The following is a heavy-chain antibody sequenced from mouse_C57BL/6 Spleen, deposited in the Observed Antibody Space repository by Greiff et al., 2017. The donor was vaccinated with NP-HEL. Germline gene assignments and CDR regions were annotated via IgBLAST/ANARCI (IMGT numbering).Heavy chain of an antibody. Sequence: QVQLKQPGAELVKPGASVKMSCKASGYTFTSYWITWVKQRPGQGLEWIGDIYPGSGSTNYNEKFKSKATLTVDTSSSTAYMQLSSLTSEDSAVYYCAREVGYPRYFDVWGTGTTVTVSS. D-gene: IGHD2-2*01. CDR3: AREVGYPRYFDV. CDR1: GYTFTSYW. V-gene: IGHV1-55*01. CDR2: IYPGSGST. J-gene: IGHJ1*03.